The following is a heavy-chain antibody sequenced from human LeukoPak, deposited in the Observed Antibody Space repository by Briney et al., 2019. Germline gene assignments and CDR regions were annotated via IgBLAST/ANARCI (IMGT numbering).Heavy chain of an antibody. Sequence: QTGGSLRLSCAASGFTFSSYAMGWVRQAPGKGLEWVSGISGSGDSTYYADSVKGRFTISRDNSKNTLYLQMNSLRAEDTAVYYCAKVGLYSSSWDFDYWGQATLVTVSS. V-gene: IGHV3-23*01. CDR3: AKVGLYSSSWDFDY. CDR1: GFTFSSYA. J-gene: IGHJ4*02. CDR2: ISGSGDST. D-gene: IGHD6-13*01.